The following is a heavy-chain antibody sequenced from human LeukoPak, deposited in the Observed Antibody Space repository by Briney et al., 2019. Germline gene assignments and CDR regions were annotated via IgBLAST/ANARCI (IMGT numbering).Heavy chain of an antibody. CDR2: IWYDGSKK. CDR1: RFTLSSYA. J-gene: IGHJ4*02. CDR3: ARDSGAVGSSPSDY. V-gene: IGHV3-33*01. Sequence: GRSLRLSCAASRFTLSSYAMHWVRQAPGKGLEWVAVIWYDGSKKYYAESVKGRFTISRDNSKNTLYLQMNSLRVEDTAVYYCARDSGAVGSSPSDYWGQGTLVTVSS. D-gene: IGHD6-6*01.